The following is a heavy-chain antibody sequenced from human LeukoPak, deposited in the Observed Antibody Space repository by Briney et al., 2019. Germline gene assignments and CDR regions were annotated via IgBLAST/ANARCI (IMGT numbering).Heavy chain of an antibody. Sequence: PGGSLRLSCAASGFTFSSYSMNWVRQAPGKGLELVSSISSSSSYIYYADSVKGRFTISRDNAKNSLYLQMNSLRAEDTAVYYCARGPNTNGDCWGQGTLVTVSS. CDR3: ARGPNTNGDC. D-gene: IGHD1-1*01. CDR2: ISSSSSYI. J-gene: IGHJ4*02. V-gene: IGHV3-21*01. CDR1: GFTFSSYS.